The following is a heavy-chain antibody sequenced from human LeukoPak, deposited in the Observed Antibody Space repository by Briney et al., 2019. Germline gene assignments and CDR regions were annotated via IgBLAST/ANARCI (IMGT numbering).Heavy chain of an antibody. D-gene: IGHD2-8*02. Sequence: ASVKVSCMASGYTFTGSIMHWLRQAPGQGLEWMGWVDPNSGGTNYAQKFQGRVTMTRDTSITTAYMELSRLRSDDTAVYYCARTGGHDYWGQGTLVTVSS. V-gene: IGHV1-2*02. CDR2: VDPNSGGT. J-gene: IGHJ4*02. CDR3: ARTGGHDY. CDR1: GYTFTGSI.